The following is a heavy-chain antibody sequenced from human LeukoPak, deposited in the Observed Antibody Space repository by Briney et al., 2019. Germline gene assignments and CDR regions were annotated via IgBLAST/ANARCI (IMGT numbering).Heavy chain of an antibody. V-gene: IGHV3-23*01. CDR1: GFTFSSYG. CDR2: IGGRGGSA. J-gene: IGHJ4*02. D-gene: IGHD6-19*01. CDR3: ARDPGYSNGWVFDY. Sequence: GGSLRLSCAASGFTFSSYGMSWVRQAPGKGLEWVSSIGGRGGSAYYADSVKGRFTFSRDNSKNTLFLEMNNLRADDTAVYFCARDPGYSNGWVFDYWGQGALVTVSS.